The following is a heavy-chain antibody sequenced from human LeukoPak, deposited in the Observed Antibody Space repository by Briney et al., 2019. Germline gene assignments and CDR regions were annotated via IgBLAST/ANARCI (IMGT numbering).Heavy chain of an antibody. CDR2: IRSDGSNK. J-gene: IGHJ4*02. V-gene: IGHV3-30*02. Sequence: GGSLRLSCVASGFTFYTYTMNWVRQAPGKGLEWMAFIRSDGSNKYYADSVKGRFTISRDNSKNTLYLQMNSLRAEDTAVYYCARILDSAWGELGYWGQGTLVTVSS. CDR3: ARILDSAWGELGY. CDR1: GFTFYTYT. D-gene: IGHD6-19*01.